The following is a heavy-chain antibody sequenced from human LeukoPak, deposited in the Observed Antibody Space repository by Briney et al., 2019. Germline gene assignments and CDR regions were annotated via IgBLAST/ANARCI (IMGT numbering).Heavy chain of an antibody. J-gene: IGHJ4*02. CDR3: ARDRGVVNPYFFDY. CDR2: ISRSSSTI. CDR1: GFTFSDYS. D-gene: IGHD4-23*01. V-gene: IGHV3-48*01. Sequence: GGSLRLSCAASGFTFSDYSMNWVRQAPGKGLELVSYISRSSSTISYADSVKGRFTVSRDNAKNSLYLRMNSLRVEGTAVYFCARDRGVVNPYFFDYWGQGTLVTVSS.